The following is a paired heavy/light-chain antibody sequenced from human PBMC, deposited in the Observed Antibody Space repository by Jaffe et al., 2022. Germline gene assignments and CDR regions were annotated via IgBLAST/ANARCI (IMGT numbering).Heavy chain of an antibody. Sequence: EVQLLESGGGLMQRGESLRLSCEASGFDFSNYAMNWVRQAPGKGLEWVSTITSSAISTYYADSVKGRSTISRDNSKNTLYLQIHNLGADDTAVYYCARQCLAGESVSLNYIDYWGQGTLVTVSS. CDR2: ITSSAIST. D-gene: IGHD6-19*01. J-gene: IGHJ4*02. V-gene: IGHV3-23*01. CDR1: GFDFSNYA. CDR3: ARQCLAGESVSLNYIDY.
Light chain of an antibody. CDR1: QNIGGY. CDR2: GAS. CDR3: QQYNTWPPWT. Sequence: EIEMTQFPLTLSVSPGERVTLTCWASQNIGGYLAWYQQKPGQAPRILIYGASTRPSGVPDRFSGSGSGTEFTLTISSLQSEDFAVYYCQQYNTWPPWTFGQGTKVEHK. V-gene: IGKV3-15*01. J-gene: IGKJ1*01.